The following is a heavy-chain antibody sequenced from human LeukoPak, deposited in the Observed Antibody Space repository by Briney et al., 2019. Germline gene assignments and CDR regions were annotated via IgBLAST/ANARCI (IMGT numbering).Heavy chain of an antibody. D-gene: IGHD5-18*01. V-gene: IGHV4-59*08. Sequence: SETLSLTCTVSGGSISSYYWSWIRQPPGKGLEWIGYIYYSGSTNYNPSLKSRVTISVDTSKNQFSLKLSSVTAADTAVYYCASRGYSYGGYFDYRGQGTLVTVSS. CDR1: GGSISSYY. CDR3: ASRGYSYGGYFDY. J-gene: IGHJ4*02. CDR2: IYYSGST.